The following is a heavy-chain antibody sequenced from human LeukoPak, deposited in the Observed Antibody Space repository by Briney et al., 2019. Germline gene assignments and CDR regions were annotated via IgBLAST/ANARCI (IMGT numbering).Heavy chain of an antibody. CDR3: ARGDFGVHNWFDP. D-gene: IGHD3-3*01. Sequence: GESLKISCRGSGYSFTSSWIGWVRQMPGRGLEWMGIMYPGDSETRYSPSFQGQVTISADKSISTAYLQWSSLKASDTAIYYCARGDFGVHNWFDPWGQGTLVTVSS. J-gene: IGHJ5*02. CDR2: MYPGDSET. V-gene: IGHV5-51*01. CDR1: GYSFTSSW.